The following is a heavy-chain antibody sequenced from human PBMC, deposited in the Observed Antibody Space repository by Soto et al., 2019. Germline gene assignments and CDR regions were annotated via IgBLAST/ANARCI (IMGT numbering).Heavy chain of an antibody. D-gene: IGHD3-10*01. CDR3: AKGNYGSGRTGGLFDP. J-gene: IGHJ5*02. CDR1: GFTFSSYA. Sequence: VQLLESGGGLVQPGGSLRLSCAASGFTFSSYAMSWVRQAPGKGLEWVSAISGSGGSTYYADSVKGRFTISRDNSKNTLYLQMKSLRAEDTAVYYCAKGNYGSGRTGGLFDPWGQGTLVTVSS. V-gene: IGHV3-23*01. CDR2: ISGSGGST.